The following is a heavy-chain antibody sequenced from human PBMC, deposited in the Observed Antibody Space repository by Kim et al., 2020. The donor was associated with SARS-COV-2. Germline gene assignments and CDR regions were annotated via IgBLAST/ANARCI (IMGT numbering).Heavy chain of an antibody. CDR3: AAVFYDDYDAWYMDV. V-gene: IGHV1-58*01. J-gene: IGHJ6*03. Sequence: QKFQERVTITRDMSTSTAYMELSSLRSEDTAVYYCAAVFYDDYDAWYMDVWGKGTTVTVSS. D-gene: IGHD4-17*01.